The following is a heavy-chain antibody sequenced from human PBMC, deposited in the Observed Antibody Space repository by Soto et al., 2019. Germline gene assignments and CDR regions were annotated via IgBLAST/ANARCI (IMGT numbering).Heavy chain of an antibody. CDR1: GYTFTSYG. CDR3: ARDWFHSTRPERFDP. D-gene: IGHD2-2*01. V-gene: IGHV1-18*04. J-gene: IGHJ5*02. Sequence: QVQLVQSGAEVKKPGASVKVSCKASGYTFTSYGISWVRQAPGQGLEWMGWISAYNGNTNYAQKLQGRVTMTTDTATSTAYMELRSLRSDDTAVYYWARDWFHSTRPERFDPWGQGTLVTVSS. CDR2: ISAYNGNT.